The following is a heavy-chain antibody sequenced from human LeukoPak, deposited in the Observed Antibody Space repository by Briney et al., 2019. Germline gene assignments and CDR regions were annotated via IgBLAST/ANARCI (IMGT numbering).Heavy chain of an antibody. CDR1: GYTFSTYA. V-gene: IGHV1-3*01. D-gene: IGHD5-18*01. CDR2: TNAGNGNT. Sequence: GVSVKVSCKASGYTFSTYAMHWVRQAPGQRLEWMGWTNAGNGNTKYSQKFQGRVILISDTSASTAYMELSSLRSEDTAVYYCATRYNYNWGFDYWGQGTLVTVSS. J-gene: IGHJ4*02. CDR3: ATRYNYNWGFDY.